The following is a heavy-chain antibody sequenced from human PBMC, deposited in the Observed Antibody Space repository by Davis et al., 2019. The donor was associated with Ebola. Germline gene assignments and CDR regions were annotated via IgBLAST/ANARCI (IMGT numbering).Heavy chain of an antibody. Sequence: MPSETLSLTCAVYGGSFGGYFWSWIRQPPGKCLPWIGEINHSGSTNYNPSLKSRVTISVDKSKNQFSLKLSSVTAADTAVYYCARVTQQQLYFDLWGRGTLVTVSS. D-gene: IGHD6-13*01. CDR3: ARVTQQQLYFDL. J-gene: IGHJ2*01. V-gene: IGHV4-34*01. CDR2: INHSGST. CDR1: GGSFGGYF.